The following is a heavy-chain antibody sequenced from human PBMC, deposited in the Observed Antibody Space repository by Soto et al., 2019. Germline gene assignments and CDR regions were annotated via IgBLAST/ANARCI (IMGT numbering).Heavy chain of an antibody. Sequence: QVQLVQSGAEVKKPGASVKVSCKASGYTFTGYYMHWVRQAPGQGLEWMGWINPNSGGTNYAQKFQGWVTMTRDTSISTAYMELSRLRSDDTAVYYCARDLGYCSGGSCYPENWFDPWGQGTLVTVSS. D-gene: IGHD2-15*01. CDR3: ARDLGYCSGGSCYPENWFDP. CDR2: INPNSGGT. J-gene: IGHJ5*02. V-gene: IGHV1-2*04. CDR1: GYTFTGYY.